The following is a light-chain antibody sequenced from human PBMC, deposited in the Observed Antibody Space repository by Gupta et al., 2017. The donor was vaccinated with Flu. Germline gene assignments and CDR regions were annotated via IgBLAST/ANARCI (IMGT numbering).Light chain of an antibody. CDR2: GAS. V-gene: IGKV3-15*01. CDR1: QSVSSS. CDR3: QQDNYWPGT. J-gene: IGKJ1*01. Sequence: PGTLSASQGERATLSCRPSQSVSSSLAWYQQKPGQAPRLLIYGASTRATGIPARFSGSGSGTEFTLTISSLQSEDFALYYCQQDNYWPGTFGQGTKVEIK.